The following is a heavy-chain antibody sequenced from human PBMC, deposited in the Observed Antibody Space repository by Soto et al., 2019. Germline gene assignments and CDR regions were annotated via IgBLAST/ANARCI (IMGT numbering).Heavy chain of an antibody. CDR1: GFTLSNYA. CDR3: ARGGSIVTTTRPVSDH. V-gene: IGHV3-30-3*01. Sequence: QVQLVESGGGVVQPGRSLRLSCAAAGFTLSNYALHWVRQAPGKGLDWVAVISYEGSNKYYADSVKGRFTISRDNAENTQYLQMNILRAEDTAVYYCARGGSIVTTTRPVSDHWGQGTLGTVSS. CDR2: ISYEGSNK. D-gene: IGHD5-12*01. J-gene: IGHJ4*02.